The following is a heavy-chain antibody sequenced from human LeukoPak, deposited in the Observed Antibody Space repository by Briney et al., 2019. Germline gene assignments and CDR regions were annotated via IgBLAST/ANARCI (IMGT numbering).Heavy chain of an antibody. CDR2: ISYDGSNK. CDR1: GFTFSSYW. CDR3: AKLEQRGYSYGFDAFDI. V-gene: IGHV3-30*18. Sequence: PGGSLRLSCAVSGFTFSSYWMSWVRQAPGKGLEWVAVISYDGSNKYYADSVKGRFTISRDNSKNTLYLQMNSLRAEDTAVYYCAKLEQRGYSYGFDAFDIWGQGTMVTVSS. D-gene: IGHD5-18*01. J-gene: IGHJ3*02.